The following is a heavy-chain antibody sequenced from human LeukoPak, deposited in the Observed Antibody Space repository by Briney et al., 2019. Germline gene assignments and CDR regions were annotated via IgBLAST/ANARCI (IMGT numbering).Heavy chain of an antibody. CDR1: GFTFSSYA. J-gene: IGHJ6*03. D-gene: IGHD2-8*01. CDR2: ISGSGGST. Sequence: GGSLRLSCAASGFTFSSYAMSWVRQALGKGLEWVSAISGSGGSTYYADSVKGRFTISRDNSKNTLYLQMNSLRAEDTAVYYCAKCLGYCTNGVCYSLYYYYYMDVWGKGTTVTVSS. CDR3: AKCLGYCTNGVCYSLYYYYYMDV. V-gene: IGHV3-23*01.